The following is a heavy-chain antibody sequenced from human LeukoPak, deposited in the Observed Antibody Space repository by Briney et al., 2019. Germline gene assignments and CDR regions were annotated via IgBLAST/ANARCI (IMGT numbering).Heavy chain of an antibody. D-gene: IGHD6-19*01. Sequence: GASAKVSCKASGYTFTGYYMHWVRQAPGQGLEWMGWINPNSGGTNYALKFQGRVTMTRDTSISTAYMELSRLRSDDTAVYYCARFSSGWSFDYWGQGTLVTVSS. CDR1: GYTFTGYY. V-gene: IGHV1-2*02. CDR3: ARFSSGWSFDY. CDR2: INPNSGGT. J-gene: IGHJ4*02.